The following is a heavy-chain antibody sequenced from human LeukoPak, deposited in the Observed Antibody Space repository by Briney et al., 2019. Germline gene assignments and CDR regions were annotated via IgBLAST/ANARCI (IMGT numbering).Heavy chain of an antibody. CDR1: GYTFTSYG. Sequence: ASVKVSCKASGYTFTSYGISWVRQAPGHGVEWGGGVSTYNARTNYAQKFQGRVTMTTDTSTSTAYMALRSLRSHDTAVFYCARDSFESSAYQYDVFDIWGQGTMVTVSS. J-gene: IGHJ3*02. D-gene: IGHD3-22*01. CDR3: ARDSFESSAYQYDVFDI. V-gene: IGHV1-18*01. CDR2: VSTYNART.